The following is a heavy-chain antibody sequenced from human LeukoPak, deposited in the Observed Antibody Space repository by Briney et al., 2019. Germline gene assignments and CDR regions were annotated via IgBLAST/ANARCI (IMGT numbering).Heavy chain of an antibody. CDR2: INPSGGST. Sequence: PGGSLRLSCAASGYTFTSYYMHWVRQAPGQGLEWMGIINPSGGSTSYAQKFQGRVTMTRDMSTSTVYMELSSLRSEDTAVYYCARGPQSYGDYDYWGQGTLVTVSS. J-gene: IGHJ4*02. V-gene: IGHV1-46*01. D-gene: IGHD4-17*01. CDR1: GYTFTSYY. CDR3: ARGPQSYGDYDY.